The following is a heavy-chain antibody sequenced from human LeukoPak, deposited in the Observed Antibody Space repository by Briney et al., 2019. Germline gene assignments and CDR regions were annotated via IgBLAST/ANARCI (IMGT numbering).Heavy chain of an antibody. CDR1: GYTFTGYY. J-gene: IGHJ4*02. CDR3: ARDTAMSTYDY. D-gene: IGHD5-18*01. Sequence: GASVKVSCKASGYTFTGYYMHWVRQAPRQGLEWMGWINPNSGGTNYAQKFQGWVTMTRDTSISTAYMELSRLRSDDTAVYYCARDTAMSTYDYWGQGTLVTVSS. V-gene: IGHV1-2*04. CDR2: INPNSGGT.